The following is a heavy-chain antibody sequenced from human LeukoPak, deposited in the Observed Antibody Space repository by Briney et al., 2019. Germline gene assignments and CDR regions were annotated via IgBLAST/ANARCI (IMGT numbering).Heavy chain of an antibody. CDR2: ISSSSSYI. V-gene: IGHV3-21*01. D-gene: IGHD3-22*01. J-gene: IGHJ4*02. CDR3: ASGYYDSSGYYR. CDR1: GFTFSSYS. Sequence: GGSLRLSCAASGFTFSSYSMNWVRQAPGKGLEWVSSISSSSSYIYYADSVKGRFTISSDNTKNSLYLQMNSLRAEDTALYYCASGYYDSSGYYRWGQGTLVTVSS.